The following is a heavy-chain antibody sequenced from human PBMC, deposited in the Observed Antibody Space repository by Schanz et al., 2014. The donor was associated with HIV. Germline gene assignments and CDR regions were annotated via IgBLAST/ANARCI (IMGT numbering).Heavy chain of an antibody. CDR3: ARGGIWEWDQPDFDY. D-gene: IGHD2-15*01. CDR2: ISYDGSNK. Sequence: QVQLVESGGGVVQPGRSLRLSCAVSGFTFSNYAMHWVRQAPGKGLEWVAVISYDGSNKYYVDSVKGRFTISRDNSKNTLYLQMNSLRAEDTAVYCARGGIWEWDQPDFDYWGQGTLVTVSS. V-gene: IGHV3-30-3*01. CDR1: GFTFSNYA. J-gene: IGHJ4*02.